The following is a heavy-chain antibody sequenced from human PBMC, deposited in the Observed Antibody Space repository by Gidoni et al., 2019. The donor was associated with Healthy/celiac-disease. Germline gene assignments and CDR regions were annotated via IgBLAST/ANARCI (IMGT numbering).Heavy chain of an antibody. J-gene: IGHJ4*02. Sequence: QVQLVESGGGVVQPGRSLSLSCSASGFTFRSYGGHWVRQAPGKGMGRVAVIWDDGRNKYYADSVKGRFTISRDNSKNTLYLQMNSRRAEDTAVYYCARLTRPGIAVAPTDYWGQGTLVTVSS. V-gene: IGHV3-33*01. CDR2: IWDDGRNK. D-gene: IGHD6-19*01. CDR3: ARLTRPGIAVAPTDY. CDR1: GFTFRSYG.